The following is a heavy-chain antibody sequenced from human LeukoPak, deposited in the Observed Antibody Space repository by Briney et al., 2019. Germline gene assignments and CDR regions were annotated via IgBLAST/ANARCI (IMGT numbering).Heavy chain of an antibody. D-gene: IGHD3-10*01. CDR3: ARGRRITMVRGVIGAFDI. CDR1: GYTFTSYY. Sequence: GASVKVSCKASGYTFTSYYMHWVRQAPGQGLEWMGGIIPIFGTANYAQKFQGRVTITTDESTSTAYMELSSLRSEDTAVYYCARGRRITMVRGVIGAFDIWGQGTMVTVSS. V-gene: IGHV1-69*05. J-gene: IGHJ3*02. CDR2: IIPIFGTA.